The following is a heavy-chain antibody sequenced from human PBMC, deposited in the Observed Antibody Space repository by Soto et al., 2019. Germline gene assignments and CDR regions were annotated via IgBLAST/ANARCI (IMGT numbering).Heavy chain of an antibody. CDR1: GLTFSSYA. V-gene: IGHV3-23*01. CDR3: AKDHLYIRGVIHNWFDP. CDR2: ISGSGGST. Sequence: EVQLLESGGGLIQPGGSLRLSCAASGLTFSSYAMSWVRQAPGKGLEWVSAISGSGGSTYYADSVKGRFTISRDNSKNTLYLQMNSLRAEDMAVYYCAKDHLYIRGVIHNWFDPWGQGTLVTVSS. D-gene: IGHD3-10*02. J-gene: IGHJ5*02.